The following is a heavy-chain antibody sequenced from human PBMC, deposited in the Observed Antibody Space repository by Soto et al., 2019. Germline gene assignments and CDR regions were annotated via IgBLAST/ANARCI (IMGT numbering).Heavy chain of an antibody. CDR3: AKDLLRYFDWSPLDY. V-gene: IGHV3-30*18. Sequence: PGGSLRLSCAASGFTFSSYSMNWVRQAPGKGLEWVAVISYDVGNKYYADSVKGRFTISRDNSKNTLYLQMNSLRAEDTAVYYCAKDLLRYFDWSPLDYWGLGTLVTVSS. CDR2: ISYDVGNK. D-gene: IGHD3-9*01. J-gene: IGHJ4*02. CDR1: GFTFSSYS.